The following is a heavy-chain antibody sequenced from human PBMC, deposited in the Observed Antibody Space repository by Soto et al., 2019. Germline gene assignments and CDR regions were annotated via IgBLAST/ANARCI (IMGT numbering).Heavy chain of an antibody. V-gene: IGHV3-74*01. D-gene: IGHD3-10*01. Sequence: GGSLRLSCAAFGFTFSSYWMYWFRQAPRKGLVWVSRLDSGGSSTAYADSVKGRFTISRDNAKNTLYLQMNGLRAEDTAVYYCARWFTYGNFDYFDYWGQGTQVTVSS. J-gene: IGHJ4*02. CDR1: GFTFSSYW. CDR2: LDSGGSST. CDR3: ARWFTYGNFDYFDY.